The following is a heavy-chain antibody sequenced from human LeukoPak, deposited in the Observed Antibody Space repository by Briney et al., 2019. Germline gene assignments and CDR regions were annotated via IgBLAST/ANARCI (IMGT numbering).Heavy chain of an antibody. J-gene: IGHJ4*02. CDR2: ISYDRSNK. Sequence: GGSLRLSCAASGFTFSSYAMHWVRQAPGKGLEWVAVISYDRSNKYYADSVKGRFTISRDNSKNTLYLQMNSLRAEDTAVYYCARGRTLRFLEWPTNYYFDYWGQGTLVTVSS. D-gene: IGHD3-3*01. CDR1: GFTFSSYA. V-gene: IGHV3-30-3*01. CDR3: ARGRTLRFLEWPTNYYFDY.